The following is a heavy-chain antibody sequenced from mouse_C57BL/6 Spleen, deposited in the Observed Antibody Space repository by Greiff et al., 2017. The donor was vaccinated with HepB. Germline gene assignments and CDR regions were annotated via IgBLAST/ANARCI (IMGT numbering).Heavy chain of an antibody. CDR1: GYTFTGYW. Sequence: QVQLQQSGAELVKPGASVKLSCKATGYTFTGYWIEWVKQRPGHGLEWIGDILPGGGSTNYNEKFKGKATFTADTSSTTAYMQLISLTAEDSAIYYCASGPQLCPAWFAYWGQGTLVTVSA. V-gene: IGHV1-9*01. CDR3: ASGPQLCPAWFAY. D-gene: IGHD4-1*02. CDR2: ILPGGGST. J-gene: IGHJ3*01.